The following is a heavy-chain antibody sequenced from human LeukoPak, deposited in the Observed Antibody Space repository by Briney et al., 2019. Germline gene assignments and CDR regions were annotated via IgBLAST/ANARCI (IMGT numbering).Heavy chain of an antibody. Sequence: GGSLRLSCAASEFTVSSNYMSWVRQAPGKGLEWVSVIYSGGSTFYADSVKGQFTISRHSSKNTMYPQMNSLRAEDTAMYYCATSAGEDFDHWGQGTLVTVSS. D-gene: IGHD3-10*01. J-gene: IGHJ4*02. V-gene: IGHV3-53*04. CDR1: EFTVSSNY. CDR3: ATSAGEDFDH. CDR2: IYSGGST.